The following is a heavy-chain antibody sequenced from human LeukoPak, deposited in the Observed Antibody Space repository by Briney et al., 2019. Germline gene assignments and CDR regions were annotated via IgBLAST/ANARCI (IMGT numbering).Heavy chain of an antibody. V-gene: IGHV3-21*01. CDR3: ARDTDYGDSYFDY. CDR1: GFTFSSYS. D-gene: IGHD4-17*01. CDR2: ISSSSSYI. J-gene: IGHJ4*02. Sequence: GGSLRLSCAASGFTFSSYSMNWVRQAPGKGLEWVSSISSSSSYIYYADSVKGRFTISRDNAKNSLYPQMNSLRAEDTAVYYCARDTDYGDSYFDYWGQGTLVTVSS.